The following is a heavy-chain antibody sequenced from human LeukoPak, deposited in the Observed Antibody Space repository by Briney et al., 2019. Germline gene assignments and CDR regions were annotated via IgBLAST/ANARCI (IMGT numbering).Heavy chain of an antibody. CDR1: GFTFSSYA. Sequence: GGSLRLSCAASGFTFSSYAMSWVRQAPGKGLEWVSGINGRGETTVYVASVEGRFTISRDNSKNTLYLQMNSLRAEDTAVYYCAKDRFSCSSTSCYKLAWFDPWGQGTLVTVSS. J-gene: IGHJ5*02. CDR2: INGRGETT. D-gene: IGHD2-2*02. V-gene: IGHV3-23*01. CDR3: AKDRFSCSSTSCYKLAWFDP.